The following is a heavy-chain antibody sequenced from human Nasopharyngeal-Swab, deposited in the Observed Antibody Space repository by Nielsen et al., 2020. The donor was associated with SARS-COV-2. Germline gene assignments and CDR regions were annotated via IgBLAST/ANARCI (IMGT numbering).Heavy chain of an antibody. J-gene: IGHJ3*02. Sequence: WVRQPPGQGLEWMGIINPSGGSTSYAQKFQGRVTMTRDTSTSTVYMELSSLRSEDTAVYYCARDYDFWSGYYTGGAFDIWGQGTMVTVSS. D-gene: IGHD3-3*01. V-gene: IGHV1-46*01. CDR2: INPSGGST. CDR3: ARDYDFWSGYYTGGAFDI.